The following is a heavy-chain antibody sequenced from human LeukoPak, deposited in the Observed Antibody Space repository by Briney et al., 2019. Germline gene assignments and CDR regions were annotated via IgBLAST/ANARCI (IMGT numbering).Heavy chain of an antibody. Sequence: SETLSLTCTVSGGSISSYYWSWIRQPPGKGLEWIGYIFYTGSTNYNPSLKSRVTISVLTSKNRFSLKLSSVTAADTAIYYCARDLLHRGYAFDIWGQGTMVTVSS. D-gene: IGHD5-12*01. CDR1: GGSISSYY. V-gene: IGHV4-59*12. J-gene: IGHJ3*02. CDR2: IFYTGST. CDR3: ARDLLHRGYAFDI.